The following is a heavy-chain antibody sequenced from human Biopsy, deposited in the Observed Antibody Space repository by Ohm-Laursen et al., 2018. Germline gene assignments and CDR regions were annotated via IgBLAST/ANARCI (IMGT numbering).Heavy chain of an antibody. Sequence: SQTLSLTCPVSGGSISSDYWSWIRQTPGKGLEWIGYIYYSGSTNYNPSLKGRVTISVDTSKNQSSLRLNSVTAADTAVYYCARATNSTGWPYYYFYGMDVWGQGATVTVSS. D-gene: IGHD2/OR15-2a*01. V-gene: IGHV4-59*01. CDR3: ARATNSTGWPYYYFYGMDV. J-gene: IGHJ6*02. CDR2: IYYSGST. CDR1: GGSISSDY.